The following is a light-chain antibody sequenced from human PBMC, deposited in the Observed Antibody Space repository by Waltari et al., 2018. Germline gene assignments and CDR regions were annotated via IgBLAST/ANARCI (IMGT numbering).Light chain of an antibody. Sequence: EIVMTQSQATLPVSPGERATLSSRASPSVSTNLACYQQKPGQAPRPRIYCASTSATGTPARFSGRGSGTEFTLTISGLESEDFADYYCQEYNNWPPETLGQGTKVEIK. CDR1: PSVSTN. V-gene: IGKV3-15*01. CDR3: QEYNNWPPET. J-gene: IGKJ1*01. CDR2: CAS.